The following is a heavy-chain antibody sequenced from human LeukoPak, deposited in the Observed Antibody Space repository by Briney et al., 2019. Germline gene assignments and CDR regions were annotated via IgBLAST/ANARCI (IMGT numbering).Heavy chain of an antibody. Sequence: GGSLRLSCAASGFTFDEYGMSWVRQAPGKGLEWVSSINWDGGSTAYADSVQGRFTISRDNAKNSLHLQMKSLRAEDTALYYCARDSFSGSSLDYWGQGALVTVSS. CDR1: GFTFDEYG. CDR3: ARDSFSGSSLDY. J-gene: IGHJ4*02. CDR2: INWDGGST. D-gene: IGHD1-26*01. V-gene: IGHV3-20*04.